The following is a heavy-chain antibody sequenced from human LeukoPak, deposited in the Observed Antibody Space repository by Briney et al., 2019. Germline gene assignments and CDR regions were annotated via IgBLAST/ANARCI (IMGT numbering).Heavy chain of an antibody. Sequence: GGSLRLSCAASGFTFSSYWMSWVRQAPGKGLEWVANIKQDGSEKYYVDSVKGRFTISRDNAKNSLYLQMNSLRAEDTAVCYCASVSRYCSSTSCYSFDYWGQGTLVTVSS. CDR2: IKQDGSEK. J-gene: IGHJ4*02. D-gene: IGHD2-2*02. CDR3: ASVSRYCSSTSCYSFDY. CDR1: GFTFSSYW. V-gene: IGHV3-7*01.